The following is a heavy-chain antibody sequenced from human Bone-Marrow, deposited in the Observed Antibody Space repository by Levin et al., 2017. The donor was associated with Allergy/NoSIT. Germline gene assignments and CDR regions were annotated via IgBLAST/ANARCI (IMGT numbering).Heavy chain of an antibody. V-gene: IGHV1-69*06. J-gene: IGHJ4*02. CDR2: INFIFGTP. Sequence: KISCKASGGIFNSFGITWVRQAPGQGLERMGGINFIFGTPTYAQKFQGRITMTADKSTSTAYLELSSLRSDDTAVYFCARGPLGVVYEPYQFDSWGQGTLVTVSS. CDR3: ARGPLGVVYEPYQFDS. D-gene: IGHD2-8*02. CDR1: GGIFNSFG.